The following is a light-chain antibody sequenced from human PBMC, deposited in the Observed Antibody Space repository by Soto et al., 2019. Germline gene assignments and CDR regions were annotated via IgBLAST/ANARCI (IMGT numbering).Light chain of an antibody. CDR3: QEYNNWPT. V-gene: IGKV3-15*01. Sequence: EIVMTQSPATLSASPGERATLSCRASQSVSSNLAWYQQKPGQAHRLLIYGASTRATGIPARISSSGSGTEFTITISSLQYDDFAVYYIQEYNNWPTFGQGTKLEIK. CDR1: QSVSSN. J-gene: IGKJ2*01. CDR2: GAS.